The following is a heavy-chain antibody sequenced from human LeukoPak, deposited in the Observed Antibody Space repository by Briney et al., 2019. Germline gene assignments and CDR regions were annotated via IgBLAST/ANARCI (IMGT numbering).Heavy chain of an antibody. CDR3: AKDRSRYDSSAYYFDY. J-gene: IGHJ4*02. CDR2: ISHHGTIK. Sequence: GGSLRLSCAVSGFTLSDYGMSWVSQAPGKGLKWVASISHHGTIKNYADSVKGRFTISRDNSKNTLHLQMNSLRAEDTAVYYCAKDRSRYDSSAYYFDYWGQGTLVTVSS. CDR1: GFTLSDYG. V-gene: IGHV3-30*02. D-gene: IGHD3-22*01.